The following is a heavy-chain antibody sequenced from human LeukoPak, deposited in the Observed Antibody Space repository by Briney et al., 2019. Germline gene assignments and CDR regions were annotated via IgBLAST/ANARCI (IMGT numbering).Heavy chain of an antibody. D-gene: IGHD2-21*02. CDR1: EHTFTNYD. CDR3: ARMVTYSDY. Sequence: EASVKVSCKASEHTFTNYDINWVRQVAGQGLEWMGWMNPNRGHTRYAQKFQGRTTMTRNTSISTVYMELSSLRSEDTAVYYCARMVTYSDYWGQGSQVIVSS. J-gene: IGHJ4*02. V-gene: IGHV1-8*01. CDR2: MNPNRGHT.